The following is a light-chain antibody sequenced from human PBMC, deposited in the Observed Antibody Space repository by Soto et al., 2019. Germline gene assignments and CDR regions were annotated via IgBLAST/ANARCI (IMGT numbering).Light chain of an antibody. CDR2: DVS. V-gene: IGLV2-14*01. J-gene: IGLJ2*01. Sequence: QPVLTQPASVSGSPGQSITISCTGTTSDVGGYNYVSWYQQYPGKAPKLIIYDVSHRPSGVSNRFSGSKSGNTASLTISGLQAEDEADYYCSSYTSTNKGVFGGGTKVTVL. CDR3: SSYTSTNKGV. CDR1: TSDVGGYNY.